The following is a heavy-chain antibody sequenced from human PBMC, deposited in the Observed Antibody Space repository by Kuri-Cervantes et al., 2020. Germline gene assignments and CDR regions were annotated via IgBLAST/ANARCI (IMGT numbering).Heavy chain of an antibody. D-gene: IGHD3-3*01. CDR3: ETERGASAIDAFDI. V-gene: IGHV3-30-3*01. J-gene: IGHJ3*02. CDR2: ISYDGSNK. CDR1: GFTFSSYA. Sequence: GGSLRLSCAASGFTFSSYAMHWVRQAQGKGLEWVAVISYDGSNKYYADSVKGRFTISRDNATNSLYLQMNSLRDEDTAVYYCETERGASAIDAFDIWGQGTMVTVSS.